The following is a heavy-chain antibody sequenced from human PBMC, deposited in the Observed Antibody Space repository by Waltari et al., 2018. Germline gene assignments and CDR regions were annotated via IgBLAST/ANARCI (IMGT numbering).Heavy chain of an antibody. CDR3: ARHNIVEMATMWTGRNWYFDL. V-gene: IGHV4-39*01. J-gene: IGHJ2*01. D-gene: IGHD2-15*01. Sequence: QLQLQESGPGLVKPSETLSLTCTVSGGSISSSSYYWGWIRQPPGKGLEWIGSIYYSGSTYSNPSRKSRVTISVDTAKNQFSLKLSSVTAADTAVYYCARHNIVEMATMWTGRNWYFDLWGRGTLVTVSS. CDR1: GGSISSSSYY. CDR2: IYYSGST.